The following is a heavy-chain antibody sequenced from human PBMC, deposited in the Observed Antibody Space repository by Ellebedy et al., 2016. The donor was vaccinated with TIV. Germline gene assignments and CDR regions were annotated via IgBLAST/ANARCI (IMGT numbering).Heavy chain of an antibody. CDR2: IFGSGGSR. D-gene: IGHD5-18*01. J-gene: IGHJ4*02. V-gene: IGHV3-23*01. CDR1: GFSFSSYA. Sequence: GESLKISCAASGFSFSSYAMSWVRQAPGKGLEWVSGIFGSGGSRYADSVKGRFTISRDNSKSTLDLQMSSLRAEDTAVYYCAKDRTPGDGYWVFDNWGQGTLVSVSS. CDR3: AKDRTPGDGYWVFDN.